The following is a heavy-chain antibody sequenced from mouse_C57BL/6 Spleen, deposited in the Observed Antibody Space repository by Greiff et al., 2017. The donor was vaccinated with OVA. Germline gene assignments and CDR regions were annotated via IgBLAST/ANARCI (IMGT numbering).Heavy chain of an antibody. J-gene: IGHJ2*01. V-gene: IGHV1-82*01. CDR3: ARDGKYCFDY. CDR1: GYAFSSSW. D-gene: IGHD2-3*01. CDR2: IYPGDGAT. Sequence: QVQLQQSGPELVKPGASVKISCKASGYAFSSSWMNWVKQRPGKGLEWIGRIYPGDGATNYNGKLKGKATLTADKSSSTAYMQLSSLTSEDSAVYFCARDGKYCFDYWGQGTTLTVSS.